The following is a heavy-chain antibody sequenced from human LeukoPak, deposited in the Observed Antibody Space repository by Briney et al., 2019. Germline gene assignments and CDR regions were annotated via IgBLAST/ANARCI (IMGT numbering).Heavy chain of an antibody. V-gene: IGHV1-46*01. CDR3: GRDPDRTYILAGYSLDY. D-gene: IGHD3-9*01. Sequence: ASVKASCQASAYTSTSYYMHWVRQAPGQGLEWMGIINPSGSSTSNAQKFQGRVTMTRDTSTSTVYMELSSRKSKDTAVYYGGRDPDRTYILAGYSLDYWGQGTLVTVSS. CDR1: AYTSTSYY. J-gene: IGHJ4*02. CDR2: INPSGSST.